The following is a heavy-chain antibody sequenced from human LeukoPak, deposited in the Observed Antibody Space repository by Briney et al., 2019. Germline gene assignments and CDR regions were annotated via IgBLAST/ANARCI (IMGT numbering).Heavy chain of an antibody. D-gene: IGHD4-23*01. CDR3: ARDLGKGRYFDY. CDR2: ITKDGSEK. Sequence: PGGSLRLSCAASGFTFSTYWMSWVRQAPGKGLEWVADITKDGSEKYYVDSVKGRFTISRDNAKNSLILQMNSLRAEDTAVYYCARDLGKGRYFDYWGQGTLVTVSS. J-gene: IGHJ4*02. V-gene: IGHV3-7*01. CDR1: GFTFSTYW.